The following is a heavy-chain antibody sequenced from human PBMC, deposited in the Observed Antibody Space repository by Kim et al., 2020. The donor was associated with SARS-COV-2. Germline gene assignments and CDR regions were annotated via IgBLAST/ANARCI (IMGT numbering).Heavy chain of an antibody. D-gene: IGHD3-9*01. Sequence: SETLSLTCAVSGGSISSGGYSWSWIRQPPGKGLEWIGYIYHSGSTYYNPSLKSRVTISVDRSKNQFSLKLSSVTAADTAVYYCARAVRYFELIDYWGQGTLVTVSS. CDR1: GGSISSGGYS. J-gene: IGHJ4*02. CDR3: ARAVRYFELIDY. CDR2: IYHSGST. V-gene: IGHV4-30-2*01.